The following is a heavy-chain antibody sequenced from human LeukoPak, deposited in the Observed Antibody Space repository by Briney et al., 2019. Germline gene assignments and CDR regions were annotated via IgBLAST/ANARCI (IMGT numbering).Heavy chain of an antibody. CDR3: ARGNYYDSSGYYMKKNWFDP. J-gene: IGHJ5*02. Sequence: PGASVKVSCKASGYTFTGYYMHWVRQAPGQGLEWMGWINPNSGGTNYAQKFQGRVTMTRDTSISTAYMELSRLRSDDTAVYYCARGNYYDSSGYYMKKNWFDPWGQGTLVTVSS. CDR2: INPNSGGT. CDR1: GYTFTGYY. D-gene: IGHD3-22*01. V-gene: IGHV1-2*02.